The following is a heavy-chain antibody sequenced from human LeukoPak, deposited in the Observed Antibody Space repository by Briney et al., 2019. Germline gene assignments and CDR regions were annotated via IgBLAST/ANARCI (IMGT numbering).Heavy chain of an antibody. CDR1: GFTVSSNY. CDR3: ARDYGVAEGY. J-gene: IGHJ4*02. Sequence: AGGSLRLSCVASGFTVSSNYMSWVRQAPGKGPEWVSVIYIGGRTYYADSVKGRFTISRDNSKNTLYLQMNSLRVEDTAVYYCARDYGVAEGYWGQGTLVTVSS. V-gene: IGHV3-53*01. D-gene: IGHD6-19*01. CDR2: IYIGGRT.